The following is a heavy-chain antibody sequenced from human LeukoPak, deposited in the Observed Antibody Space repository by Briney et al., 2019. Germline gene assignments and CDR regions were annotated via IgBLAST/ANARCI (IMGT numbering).Heavy chain of an antibody. CDR3: ARGGYSYAVDY. D-gene: IGHD5-18*01. J-gene: IGHJ4*02. CDR1: GGYISSGSYY. CDR2: IYTSGST. Sequence: KSSQTLSLTCTVSGGYISSGSYYWSWIRQPAGKGLEWIGRIYTSGSTNYNPSLKSRVTISVDTSKNQFSLKLSSVTAADTAVYYCARGGYSYAVDYWGQGTLVTVSS. V-gene: IGHV4-61*02.